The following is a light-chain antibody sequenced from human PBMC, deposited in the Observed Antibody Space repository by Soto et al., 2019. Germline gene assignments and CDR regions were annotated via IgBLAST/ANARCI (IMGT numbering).Light chain of an antibody. J-gene: IGLJ2*01. V-gene: IGLV2-14*03. Sequence: QSVLTQPASVSGSPGQSITISCTGTSSDVGGYNYVSWYQQHPGKAPKLMIYDVTNRPSGVSNRFSGSKSGNTASLTISGLQAEDEAAYYCSSYTSSSTLVLFGGGTNLTVL. CDR3: SSYTSSSTLVL. CDR2: DVT. CDR1: SSDVGGYNY.